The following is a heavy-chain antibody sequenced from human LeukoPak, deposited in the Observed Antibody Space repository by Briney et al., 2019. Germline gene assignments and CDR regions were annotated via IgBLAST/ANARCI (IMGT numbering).Heavy chain of an antibody. CDR1: GFPFSTYG. CDR2: ISGSGDTT. CDR3: AKRKDTSGYYSAFDY. V-gene: IGHV3-23*01. J-gene: IGHJ4*02. D-gene: IGHD3-22*01. Sequence: GGSLRLSCAAAGFPFSTYGMTWVRQAPGKGLEWVSSISGSGDTTYYADSVKGRFTISRDNSKNTLYLKMISLRAEDTALYYCAKRKDTSGYYSAFDYWGQGTLVTVSS.